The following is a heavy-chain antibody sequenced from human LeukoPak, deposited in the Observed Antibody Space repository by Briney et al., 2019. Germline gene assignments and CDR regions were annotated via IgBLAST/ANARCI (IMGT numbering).Heavy chain of an antibody. Sequence: GASVKVSCKASGGTFSSYTTSWVRQAPGQGLEWMGRIIPILGIANYAQKFQGRVTITADKSTSTAYMELSSLRSEDTAVYYCAREGGSYFFDYWGQGTLVTVSS. J-gene: IGHJ4*02. D-gene: IGHD1-26*01. CDR1: GGTFSSYT. CDR3: AREGGSYFFDY. V-gene: IGHV1-69*04. CDR2: IIPILGIA.